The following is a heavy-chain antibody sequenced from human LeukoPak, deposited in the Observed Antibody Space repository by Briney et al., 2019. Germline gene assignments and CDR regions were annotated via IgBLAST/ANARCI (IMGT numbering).Heavy chain of an antibody. D-gene: IGHD6-13*01. J-gene: IGHJ4*02. Sequence: ASVKVSCKASGYTFTSYGINWVRQATGQGLEWMGWMNPNSGNTGYAQKFQGRVTMTRNTSISTAYMELRSLRSEDTAVYYCARADSSSWYSLFDYWGQGTLVTVSS. V-gene: IGHV1-8*01. CDR3: ARADSSSWYSLFDY. CDR2: MNPNSGNT. CDR1: GYTFTSYG.